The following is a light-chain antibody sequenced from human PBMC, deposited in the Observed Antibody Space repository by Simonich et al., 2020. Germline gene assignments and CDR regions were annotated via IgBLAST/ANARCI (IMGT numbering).Light chain of an antibody. CDR1: QRVSSN. CDR2: GAS. Sequence: EIVMTQSPATLSVSPGERATLSCRASQRVSSNLVWYQQKPGQAPRLLIYGASTRATGIPARVSGSGSGTEFTLTISSMQSEDFAVYYCQQYNNWPMYTFGQGTKLEIK. CDR3: QQYNNWPMYT. J-gene: IGKJ2*01. V-gene: IGKV3-15*01.